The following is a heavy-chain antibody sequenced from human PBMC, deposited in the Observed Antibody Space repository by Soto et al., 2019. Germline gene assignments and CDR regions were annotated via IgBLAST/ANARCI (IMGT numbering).Heavy chain of an antibody. CDR1: GFAFRSHW. D-gene: IGHD6-6*01. CDR3: TRAGSNIAVRPVFDY. V-gene: IGHV3-23*01. CDR2: ISGSGGST. J-gene: IGHJ4*02. Sequence: GGSLRLSCGASGFAFRSHWMSWVRQAPGKGLEWVSAISGSGGSTYYADSVKGRFTISRDNSKNTLYLQMNSLRAEDTAVYYCTRAGSNIAVRPVFDYWGQGTLVTVSS.